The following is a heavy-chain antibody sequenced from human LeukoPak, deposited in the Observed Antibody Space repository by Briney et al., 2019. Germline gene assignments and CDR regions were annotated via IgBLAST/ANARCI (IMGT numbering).Heavy chain of an antibody. CDR3: ARARTARGFDY. V-gene: IGHV3-33*01. CDR1: GFTFNSYG. CDR2: IWYDGSNK. D-gene: IGHD2-21*02. Sequence: QPGRSLRLSCAASGFTFNSYGIHWVRQAPGKGLEWVAFIWYDGSNKYYADSVKGRFTISRDNSKNTLYLQMNSRRAEDTAVYYCARARTARGFDYWGQGTLVTVSS. J-gene: IGHJ4*02.